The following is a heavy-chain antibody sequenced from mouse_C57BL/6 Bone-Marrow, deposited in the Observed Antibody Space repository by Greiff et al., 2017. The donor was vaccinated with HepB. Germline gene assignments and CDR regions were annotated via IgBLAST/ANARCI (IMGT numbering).Heavy chain of an antibody. CDR3: ARGGLRGGWYFDV. CDR2: ISDGGSYT. CDR1: GFTFSSYA. D-gene: IGHD2-4*01. J-gene: IGHJ1*03. V-gene: IGHV5-4*01. Sequence: EVQGVESGGGLVKPGGSLKLSCAASGFTFSSYAMSWVRQTPEKRLEWVATISDGGSYTYYPDNVKGRFTISRDNAKNNLYLQMSHLKSEDTAMYYCARGGLRGGWYFDVWGTGTTVTVSS.